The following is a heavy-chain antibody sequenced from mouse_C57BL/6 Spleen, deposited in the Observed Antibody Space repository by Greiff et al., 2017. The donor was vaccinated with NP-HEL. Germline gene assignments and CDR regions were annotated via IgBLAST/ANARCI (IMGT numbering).Heavy chain of an antibody. Sequence: EVKLMESGGGLVKPGGSLKLSCAASGFTFSSYAMSWVRQTPEKRLEWVATISDGGSYTYYPDNVKGRFTISRDNAKNNLYLQMSHLKSEDTAMYYCARDRVVARAMDYWGQGTSVTVSS. V-gene: IGHV5-4*01. CDR2: ISDGGSYT. J-gene: IGHJ4*01. CDR3: ARDRVVARAMDY. D-gene: IGHD1-1*01. CDR1: GFTFSSYA.